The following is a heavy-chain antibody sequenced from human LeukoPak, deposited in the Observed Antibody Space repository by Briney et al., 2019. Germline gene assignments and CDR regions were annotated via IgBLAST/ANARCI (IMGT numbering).Heavy chain of an antibody. Sequence: GESLKISCKGSGYSFTSYWIGWVRQMPGKGLEWMGIIYPGDSDTRYSPSFQGQVTISADKSISTAYLQWSSLKASDTAMYYCARHRRRSSSARYNYHYSYMDVWGKGTTVTVSS. J-gene: IGHJ6*03. CDR3: ARHRRRSSSARYNYHYSYMDV. D-gene: IGHD6-6*01. CDR1: GYSFTSYW. V-gene: IGHV5-51*01. CDR2: IYPGDSDT.